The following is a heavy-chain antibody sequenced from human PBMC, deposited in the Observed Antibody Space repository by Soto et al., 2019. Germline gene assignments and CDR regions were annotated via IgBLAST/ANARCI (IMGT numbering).Heavy chain of an antibody. V-gene: IGHV1-69*05. D-gene: IGHD2-21*01. Sequence: SVKVSCKASGGTFSSYAISWVRQAPGQGLEWMGGIIPIFGTANYAQKLQGRVTMTTDTSTTTAYMELRSLRSDDTAVYYCARIPSPWGQGTLVTVSS. CDR3: ARIPSP. CDR2: IIPIFGTA. CDR1: GGTFSSYA. J-gene: IGHJ5*02.